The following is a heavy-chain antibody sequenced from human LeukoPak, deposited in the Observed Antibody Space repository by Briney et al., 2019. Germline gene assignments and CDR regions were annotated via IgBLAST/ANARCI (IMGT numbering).Heavy chain of an antibody. D-gene: IGHD5-12*01. CDR2: IYYSGIT. Sequence: SETLSLTCTVSGGSISSYYWSWIRQPPGKGLEWIGYIYYSGITNYNPSLKSRVTISVDTSKNQFSLKLSSVTAADTAVYYCARDSGYNYFDYWGQGTLVTVSS. J-gene: IGHJ4*02. V-gene: IGHV4-59*13. CDR3: ARDSGYNYFDY. CDR1: GGSISSYY.